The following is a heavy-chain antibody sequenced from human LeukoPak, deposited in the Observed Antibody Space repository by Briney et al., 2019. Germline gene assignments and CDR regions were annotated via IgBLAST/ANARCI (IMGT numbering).Heavy chain of an antibody. J-gene: IGHJ4*02. CDR3: ARTSLRWGGGDY. Sequence: ASVKVSCKASGYTFTGYYMHWVRQAPGQGLEWMGWINPNSGGTNYAQKFQGRVTMTRDTSISTAYMELSRLRSDDTAVYYCARTSLRWGGGDYWGQGTLVTVSS. CDR1: GYTFTGYY. CDR2: INPNSGGT. D-gene: IGHD4-23*01. V-gene: IGHV1-2*02.